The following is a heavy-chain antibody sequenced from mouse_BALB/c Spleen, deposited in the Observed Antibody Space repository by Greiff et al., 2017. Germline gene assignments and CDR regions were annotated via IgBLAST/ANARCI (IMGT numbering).Heavy chain of an antibody. Sequence: QVQLKESGAELVRPGSSVKISCKASGYAFSSYWMNWVKQRPGQGLEWIGQIYPGDGDTNYNGKFKGKATLTADKSSSTAYMQLSSLTSEDSAVYFCARGTAYWGQGTSVTVSS. V-gene: IGHV1-80*01. D-gene: IGHD1-2*01. CDR1: GYAFSSYW. CDR3: ARGTAY. CDR2: IYPGDGDT. J-gene: IGHJ4*01.